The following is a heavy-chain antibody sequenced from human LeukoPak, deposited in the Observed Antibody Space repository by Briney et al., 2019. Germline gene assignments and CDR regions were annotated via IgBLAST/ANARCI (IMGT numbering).Heavy chain of an antibody. J-gene: IGHJ5*02. CDR3: ARGIVGATTRWFDP. CDR1: GGSFSGYY. D-gene: IGHD1-26*01. Sequence: SETMSLTCAVYGGSFSGYYWSWIRQPPGKGLEWIGEINHSGSTNYNPSLKSRVTISVDTSKNQFSLKLSSVTAADTAVYYCARGIVGATTRWFDPWGQGTLVTVSS. CDR2: INHSGST. V-gene: IGHV4-34*01.